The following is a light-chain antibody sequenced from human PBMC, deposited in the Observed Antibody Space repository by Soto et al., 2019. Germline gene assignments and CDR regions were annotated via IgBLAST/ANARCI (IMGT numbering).Light chain of an antibody. CDR3: SSYSGSSSIV. CDR2: EVS. J-gene: IGLJ2*01. CDR1: SSDVGGYNY. Sequence: QSALTQPASVSGSPGQSITIYCTGTSSDVGGYNYVSWNQHHAGKAPKLLIFEVSDRSAGVSGRFSGSKSGNTASLTISGLQAEDDSDYYSSSYSGSSSIVFGGGTKLTVL. V-gene: IGLV2-14*01.